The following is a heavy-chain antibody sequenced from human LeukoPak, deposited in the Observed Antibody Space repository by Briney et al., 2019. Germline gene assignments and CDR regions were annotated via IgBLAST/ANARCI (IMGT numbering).Heavy chain of an antibody. CDR1: GFTFKNYA. CDR3: AAVGGSYSGDY. Sequence: GGSLRLSCAASGFTFKNYAMHWVRQAPGKGLEWVAVISYDGRRQYYADFLEGRFTISRDNSKNTVSLQMSSLRSEDTAVYYCAAVGGSYSGDYWGQGTLVTVSS. CDR2: ISYDGRRQ. V-gene: IGHV3-30*07. J-gene: IGHJ4*02. D-gene: IGHD1-26*01.